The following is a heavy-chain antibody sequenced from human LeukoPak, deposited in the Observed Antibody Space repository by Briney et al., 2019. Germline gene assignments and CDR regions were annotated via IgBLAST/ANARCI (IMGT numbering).Heavy chain of an antibody. D-gene: IGHD5-18*01. V-gene: IGHV1-69*04. CDR3: AVDTAMVLGIDY. CDR2: IIPILGIA. CDR1: GGTFSSYA. Sequence: ASVKVSCKASGGTFSSYAISWVRQAPGQGLEWMGRIIPILGIANYAQKFQGRVTITADKSTSTAYMELSSLRSEDTAVYYCAVDTAMVLGIDYWGQGTLVTVSS. J-gene: IGHJ4*02.